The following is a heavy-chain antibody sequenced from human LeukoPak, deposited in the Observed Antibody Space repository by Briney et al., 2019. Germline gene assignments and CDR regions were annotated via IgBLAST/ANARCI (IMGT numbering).Heavy chain of an antibody. D-gene: IGHD1-26*01. Sequence: PGGSLRLSCAASGFTFDDYAMHWVRQAPGKGLEWVSGISWNSGSIGYADSVKGRFTISRDNAKNSLYLQMNSLRAEDTALYYCAREGEELRGAFDIWGQGTMVTVSS. CDR3: AREGEELRGAFDI. V-gene: IGHV3-9*01. CDR2: ISWNSGSI. CDR1: GFTFDDYA. J-gene: IGHJ3*02.